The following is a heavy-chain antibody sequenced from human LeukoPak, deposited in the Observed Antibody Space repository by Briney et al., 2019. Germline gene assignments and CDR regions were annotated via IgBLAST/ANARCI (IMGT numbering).Heavy chain of an antibody. CDR2: IYYSGST. CDR3: ARDVRYSYDYVNAFDI. CDR1: GGSISSYY. J-gene: IGHJ3*02. D-gene: IGHD5-18*01. Sequence: TSETLSLTCTVSGGSISSYYWSWIRQPPGKGLEWIGYIYYSGSTNYNPSLKSRVTISVDTSKNQFSLKLSSVTAADTAVYYCARDVRYSYDYVNAFDIWGQRTMVTVSS. V-gene: IGHV4-59*01.